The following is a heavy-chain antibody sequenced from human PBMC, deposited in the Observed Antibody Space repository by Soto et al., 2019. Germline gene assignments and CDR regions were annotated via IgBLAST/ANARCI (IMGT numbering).Heavy chain of an antibody. CDR2: IYYSGST. J-gene: IGHJ4*02. V-gene: IGHV4-59*01. D-gene: IGHD4-4*01. Sequence: SETLSLTCTVSGGSISSYYWSWIRQPPGKGLEWIGYIYYSGSTNYNPSLKSRVTISVDTSKNQFSLKLSSVTAADTAVYYCASLPTTDFDYWGQGTLVTVST. CDR3: ASLPTTDFDY. CDR1: GGSISSYY.